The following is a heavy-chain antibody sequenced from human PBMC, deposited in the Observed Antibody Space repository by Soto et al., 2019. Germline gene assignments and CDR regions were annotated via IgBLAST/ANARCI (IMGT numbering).Heavy chain of an antibody. D-gene: IGHD3-10*01. V-gene: IGHV4-34*01. CDR2: INHSGST. CDR1: GGAFIGYY. CDR3: ARGHRGYGGS. J-gene: IGHJ5*02. Sequence: AETLSLTCAVYGGAFIGYYWIWIRHPPGKGLEWIVEINHSGSTNYNPSLKSRVTISVDTSKNQFSLKLSSVTAADTAVYYCARGHRGYGGSWGQGTLVTVSS.